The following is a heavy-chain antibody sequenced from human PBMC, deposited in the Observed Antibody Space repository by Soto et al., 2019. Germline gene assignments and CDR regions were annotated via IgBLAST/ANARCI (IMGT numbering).Heavy chain of an antibody. CDR2: IYYSGST. CDR1: GGSISSYY. J-gene: IGHJ6*02. D-gene: IGHD2-2*01. V-gene: IGHV4-59*01. Sequence: SETLSLTCTVSGGSISSYYWSWIRQPPGKGLEWIGYIYYSGSTNYNPSLKSRVTISVDTSKNQFSLKLSSVTAADTAVYYCARAQDIVVVPAALDVWDQGTTVTVSS. CDR3: ARAQDIVVVPAALDV.